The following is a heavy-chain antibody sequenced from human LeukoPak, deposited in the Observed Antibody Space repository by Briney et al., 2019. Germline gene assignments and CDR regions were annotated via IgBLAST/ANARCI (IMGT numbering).Heavy chain of an antibody. CDR1: GFTLSSYG. D-gene: IGHD3-22*01. CDR2: IWYDGSNK. V-gene: IGHV3-33*01. CDR3: ARAPPPHYYDSSGYLDY. J-gene: IGHJ4*02. Sequence: PGRSLRLSCAASGFTLSSYGMHWVRQAPGKWLEWVAVIWYDGSNKYYADSVKGRFTISRDNSKNTLYLQMNSLRAEDTAVYYCARAPPPHYYDSSGYLDYWGQGTLVTVSS.